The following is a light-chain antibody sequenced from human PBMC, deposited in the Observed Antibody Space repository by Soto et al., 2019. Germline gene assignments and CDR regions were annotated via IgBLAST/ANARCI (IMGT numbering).Light chain of an antibody. V-gene: IGKV1-6*01. Sequence: AIQMTQSPSSLSAAVGDRVTITCRASQVIRNDLGWYQQKPGQAPKVLIYSASSSQSGVPSRFSGSGSGTDFTLTISSLQPEDFATYYCLQVYNFPRTFGQGTKVEIK. CDR1: QVIRND. CDR3: LQVYNFPRT. J-gene: IGKJ1*01. CDR2: SAS.